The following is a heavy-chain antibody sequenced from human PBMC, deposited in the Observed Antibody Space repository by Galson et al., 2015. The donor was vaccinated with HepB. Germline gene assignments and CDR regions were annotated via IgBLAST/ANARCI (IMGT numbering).Heavy chain of an antibody. CDR1: GYTFTSYA. CDR2: INAGNGNT. J-gene: IGHJ5*02. CDR3: AREKFDYYDSSGYYWFDP. Sequence: SVKVSCKASGYTFTSYAMHWVRQAPGQRLEWMGWINAGNGNTKYSQKFQGRVTITRDTSASTAYMELSSLRSEDTAVYYCAREKFDYYDSSGYYWFDPWGQGTLVTVSS. D-gene: IGHD3-22*01. V-gene: IGHV1-3*01.